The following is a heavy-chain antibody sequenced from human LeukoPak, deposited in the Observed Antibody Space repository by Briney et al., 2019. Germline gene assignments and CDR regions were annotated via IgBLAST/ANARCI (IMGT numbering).Heavy chain of an antibody. J-gene: IGHJ6*02. Sequence: PGGSLRLSCAASGFTFISYWRTWVRQAPGKGRRWGANIKQEGSEKYYVDSVKGRFTISRDNAKNSLYLQMNSLRAEDTAVYYCARMGLRYDFWSGYLPSYGMDVWGQGTTVTVSS. CDR1: GFTFISYW. CDR3: ARMGLRYDFWSGYLPSYGMDV. D-gene: IGHD3-3*01. V-gene: IGHV3-7*01. CDR2: IKQEGSEK.